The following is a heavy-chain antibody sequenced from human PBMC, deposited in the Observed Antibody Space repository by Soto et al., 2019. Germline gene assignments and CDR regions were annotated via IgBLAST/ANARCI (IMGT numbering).Heavy chain of an antibody. CDR1: GGSISSYY. Sequence: QVQLQESGPGLVKPSETLSLTCTVSGGSISSYYWSWIRQPPGKGLEWIGYIYYSGSTNYNPSLTSRVTISVDTFKDQCSLKLISVTAAEPAVDYCAGDYVTRPRALRWWGQGTLETVST. CDR2: IYYSGST. V-gene: IGHV4-59*01. J-gene: IGHJ4*02. D-gene: IGHD4-17*01. CDR3: AGDYVTRPRALRW.